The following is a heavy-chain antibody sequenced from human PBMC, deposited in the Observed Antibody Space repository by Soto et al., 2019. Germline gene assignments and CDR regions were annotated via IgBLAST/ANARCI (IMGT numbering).Heavy chain of an antibody. D-gene: IGHD1-26*01. CDR2: ISDSGGST. CDR3: AKDRGGGVGVFDI. Sequence: EVQLLQSGGGLIQPGGSLRLSFAASGFTFDNYAMNWVRQAPGKGLEWVSIISDSGGSTYYTDSVKGRFTISRDNSTHPLYLKMNSPRDKDRAVYPCAKDRGGGVGVFDIWGQGTMVVVSS. J-gene: IGHJ3*02. CDR1: GFTFDNYA. V-gene: IGHV3-23*01.